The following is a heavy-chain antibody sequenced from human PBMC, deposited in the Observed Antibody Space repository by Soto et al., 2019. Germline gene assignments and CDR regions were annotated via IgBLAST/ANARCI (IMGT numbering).Heavy chain of an antibody. J-gene: IGHJ4*02. CDR1: GYTFTSYG. D-gene: IGHD6-19*01. Sequence: ASVKVSCKASGYTFTSYGISWVRQAPGQRLEWMGGIIAINGKANYAQKFQGRVTITADESTSTAYMELSSLRSEDTAVYYCARVSSGWYGSVYWGQGTLVTVSS. CDR2: IIAINGKA. V-gene: IGHV1-69*13. CDR3: ARVSSGWYGSVY.